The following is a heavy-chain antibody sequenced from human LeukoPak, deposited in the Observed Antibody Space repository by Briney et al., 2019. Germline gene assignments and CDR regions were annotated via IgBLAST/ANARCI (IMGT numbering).Heavy chain of an antibody. CDR1: GFTFDDYA. Sequence: GRSLRLSCAASGFTFDDYAMHWVRQAPGKGLEWASGISGNSGSIGYADSVKGRFTISRDNAKNSLYLQMNSLRAEDTALYYCAKGMTYYDFWSGHMDVWGKGTTVTVSS. J-gene: IGHJ6*03. CDR2: ISGNSGSI. V-gene: IGHV3-9*01. CDR3: AKGMTYYDFWSGHMDV. D-gene: IGHD3-3*01.